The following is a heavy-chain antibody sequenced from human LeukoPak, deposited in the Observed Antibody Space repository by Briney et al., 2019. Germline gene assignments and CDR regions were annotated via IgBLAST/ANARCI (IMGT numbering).Heavy chain of an antibody. Sequence: GASVKVSCKASGYTFTGYYMHWVRQAPGQGLGWMGWINPNSGGTNYAQKFQGRVTMTRDTSISTAYMELSRLRSDDTAVYYCARGHYDFWSGYYFGADYYYYMDVWGKGTTVTVSS. CDR2: INPNSGGT. J-gene: IGHJ6*03. CDR3: ARGHYDFWSGYYFGADYYYYMDV. D-gene: IGHD3-3*01. V-gene: IGHV1-2*02. CDR1: GYTFTGYY.